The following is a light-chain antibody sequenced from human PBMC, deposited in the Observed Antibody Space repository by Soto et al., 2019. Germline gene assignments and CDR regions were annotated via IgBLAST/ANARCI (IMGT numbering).Light chain of an antibody. V-gene: IGKV3-15*01. J-gene: IGKJ1*01. CDR3: KQYNNWPQT. CDR2: DAY. CDR1: QSVTYRY. Sequence: MMMTQPPATLSVSPGERVTLSCRASQSVTYRYLAWYQQKPGQAPRLLIYDAYTRATGIQARFSGSGSGTDFTLTIRGLQSEDFAVYYCKQYNNWPQTFGQGTKVDIK.